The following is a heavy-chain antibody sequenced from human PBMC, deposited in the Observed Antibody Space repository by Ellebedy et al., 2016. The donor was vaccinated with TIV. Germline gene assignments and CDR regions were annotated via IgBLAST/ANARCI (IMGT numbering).Heavy chain of an antibody. V-gene: IGHV4-39*01. J-gene: IGHJ4*02. Sequence: MPSETLSLTCTVSGGSISSSSYYWGWIRQPPGKGLEWIGSIYYSGSTYYNPSLKSRVTISVDTSKNQFSLKLSSVTAADTAVYYCARHFGETPPDYWGQGTLVTVSS. D-gene: IGHD3-10*01. CDR3: ARHFGETPPDY. CDR1: GGSISSSSYY. CDR2: IYYSGST.